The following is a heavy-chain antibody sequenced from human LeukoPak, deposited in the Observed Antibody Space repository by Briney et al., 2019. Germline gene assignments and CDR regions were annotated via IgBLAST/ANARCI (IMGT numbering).Heavy chain of an antibody. CDR2: IYYSGST. CDR1: GGSISSYY. V-gene: IGHV4-59*08. Sequence: SETLSLTCTVSGGSISSYYWSWIRQPPGKGLEWIGYIYYSGSTNYNPSLKSRVTISVDTSKNQFSLKLSSVTAADTAVYYCATRGDGDYVRYFDLWGRGTLVTVSS. D-gene: IGHD4-17*01. J-gene: IGHJ2*01. CDR3: ATRGDGDYVRYFDL.